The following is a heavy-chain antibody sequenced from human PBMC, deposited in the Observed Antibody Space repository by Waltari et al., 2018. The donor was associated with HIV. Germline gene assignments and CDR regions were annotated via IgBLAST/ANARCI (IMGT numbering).Heavy chain of an antibody. J-gene: IGHJ4*02. V-gene: IGHV1-8*02. Sequence: QVQLVQSGAAIKKPRASVRISCKAFGYSFIDFDINWVRRPPGRGLEWVGWMNPDNGDAGYGHKFKGRFSLTRDTSTDTAYMDVDNLKSEDTAIYYCTKGRRGALFGDEWGQGTLVTVSS. D-gene: IGHD3-3*01. CDR1: GYSFIDFD. CDR3: TKGRRGALFGDE. CDR2: MNPDNGDA.